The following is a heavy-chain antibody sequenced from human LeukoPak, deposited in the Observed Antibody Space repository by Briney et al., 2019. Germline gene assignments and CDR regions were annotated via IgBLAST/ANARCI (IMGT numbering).Heavy chain of an antibody. Sequence: GGSLRLSCAASGFTFSSYSMNWVRQAPGKGLEWVSYISSSSSTIYYADSVKGRFTISRDNAKTSVYLQMNSLRPDDTAVYYCARTLVEVPGHSDLFDFWGQGTLVTVSS. CDR3: ARTLVEVPGHSDLFDF. V-gene: IGHV3-48*04. D-gene: IGHD2-2*01. J-gene: IGHJ4*02. CDR2: ISSSSSTI. CDR1: GFTFSSYS.